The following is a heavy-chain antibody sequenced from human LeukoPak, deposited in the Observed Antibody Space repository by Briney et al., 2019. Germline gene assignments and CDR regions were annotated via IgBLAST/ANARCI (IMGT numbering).Heavy chain of an antibody. V-gene: IGHV1-69*13. J-gene: IGHJ4*02. Sequence: ASVKVSCKASGGTFSSYAISWVRQAPGQGLEWMGGIIPIFGTANYAQKFQGRVTITADESTSTAYMELSSLRSEDTAVYYRAGARIQLWQDRYYFDYWGQGTLVTVSS. CDR2: IIPIFGTA. CDR1: GGTFSSYA. CDR3: AGARIQLWQDRYYFDY. D-gene: IGHD5-18*01.